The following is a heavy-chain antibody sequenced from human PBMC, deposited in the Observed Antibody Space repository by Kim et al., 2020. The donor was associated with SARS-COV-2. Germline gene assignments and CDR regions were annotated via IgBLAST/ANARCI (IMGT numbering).Heavy chain of an antibody. V-gene: IGHV1-69*10. J-gene: IGHJ4*02. Sequence: SVKVSCKASGGSFSNYGIHWVRRAPGQGLEWMGGFIPVFGITNYAQKFEGRIITTADQSTNTAYMELRSLRAEDTALYYCATVKHFGELLFDNWSQGTLVTVSS. CDR1: GGSFSNYG. D-gene: IGHD3-10*01. CDR3: ATVKHFGELLFDN. CDR2: FIPVFGIT.